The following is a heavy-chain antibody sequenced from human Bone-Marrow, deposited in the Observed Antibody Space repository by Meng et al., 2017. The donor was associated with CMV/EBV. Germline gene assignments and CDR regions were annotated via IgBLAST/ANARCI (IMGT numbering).Heavy chain of an antibody. Sequence: ASVKVSCKASGYTFTSYYMHWVRQAPGQGLEWMGWINPNSGGTNYAQKFQGRVTMTRDTSISTAYMELSRLRSDDTAVYYCARDCGRDEWELRGWFDPWGQRTLVTVSS. CDR3: ARDCGRDEWELRGWFDP. CDR1: GYTFTSYY. CDR2: INPNSGGT. D-gene: IGHD1-26*01. V-gene: IGHV1-2*02. J-gene: IGHJ5*02.